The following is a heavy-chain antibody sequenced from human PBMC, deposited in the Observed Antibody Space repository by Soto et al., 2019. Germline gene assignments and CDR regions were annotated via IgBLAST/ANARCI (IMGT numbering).Heavy chain of an antibody. V-gene: IGHV3-23*01. CDR3: AKDLGGYSGYAFDY. CDR1: GFTFSSYA. D-gene: IGHD5-12*01. Sequence: GGSLRLSCAASGFTFSSYAMGWVRQAPGKGLEWVSAISGSGGSTYYADSVKGRFTISRDNSKNTLYLQMNSLRAEDTAVYYCAKDLGGYSGYAFDYWGQGTLVTVSS. CDR2: ISGSGGST. J-gene: IGHJ4*02.